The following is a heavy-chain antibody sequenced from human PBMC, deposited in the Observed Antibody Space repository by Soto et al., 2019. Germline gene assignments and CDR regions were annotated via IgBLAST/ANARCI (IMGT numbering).Heavy chain of an antibody. V-gene: IGHV1-18*01. Sequence: QVQLVQSGAEVKKPGASVKVSCKASGYTFTSYGISWVRQAPGQGLEWMGWISAYIGNTIYAQKLQGRVTMTTATSTSTASMELRSLRSDDTAVYYCSLTTDQLLTIDYWGQGTLVTVSS. J-gene: IGHJ4*02. CDR1: GYTFTSYG. CDR3: SLTTDQLLTIDY. CDR2: ISAYIGNT. D-gene: IGHD2-2*01.